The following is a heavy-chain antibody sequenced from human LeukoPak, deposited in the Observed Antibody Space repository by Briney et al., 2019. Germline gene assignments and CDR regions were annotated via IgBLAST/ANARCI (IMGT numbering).Heavy chain of an antibody. V-gene: IGHV4-39*01. CDR1: GGSIGTSTYY. J-gene: IGHJ4*02. CDR3: ATGKYSGYYDY. CDR2: MYYGGTT. Sequence: SETLSLTCTVSGGSIGTSTYYGGWVRQPPGKGLEWIGSMYYGGTTYYNPSLMSRVTLSVDTSKNQFSLRLSSVTAADSAVYFCATGKYSGYYDYWGQGTLVTVSS. D-gene: IGHD5-12*01.